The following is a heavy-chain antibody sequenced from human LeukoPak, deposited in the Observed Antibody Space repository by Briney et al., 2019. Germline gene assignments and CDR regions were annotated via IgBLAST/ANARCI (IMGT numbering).Heavy chain of an antibody. D-gene: IGHD3-22*01. J-gene: IGHJ4*02. CDR3: AKGLGITMIVVVIDYFDY. CDR2: ISGSGGST. CDR1: GFTFSSYA. V-gene: IGHV3-23*01. Sequence: GGSLRLSCAASGFTFSSYAMSWVRQAPGKGLEWVSAISGSGGSTYYADSVKGRFTISRDNSKNTLYLQMNSLRAEDTAVYYCAKGLGITMIVVVIDYFDYWGQGTLVTVSS.